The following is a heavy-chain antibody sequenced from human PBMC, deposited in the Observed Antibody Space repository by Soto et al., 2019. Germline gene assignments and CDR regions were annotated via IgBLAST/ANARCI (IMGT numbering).Heavy chain of an antibody. V-gene: IGHV4-59*08. J-gene: IGHJ4*02. Sequence: QVQLQESGPGLVKPSETLSLTCTVSGGSISPYYWSWIRQPPGKGLEWIGYIYYSGSTSYNPSLNRRLTTAVDTTKNQFAPNLSSMTATDTAVYYCARRGDWGSADFGFWGQGTLVTVSS. D-gene: IGHD7-27*01. CDR1: GGSISPYY. CDR2: IYYSGST. CDR3: ARRGDWGSADFGF.